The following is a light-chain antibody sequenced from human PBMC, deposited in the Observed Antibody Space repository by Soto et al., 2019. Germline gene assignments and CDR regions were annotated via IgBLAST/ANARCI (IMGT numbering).Light chain of an antibody. CDR3: QQYNSYSRGWT. CDR2: KAS. J-gene: IGKJ1*01. CDR1: QSISSW. V-gene: IGKV1-5*03. Sequence: DLQMTQSPSTLSASVGDRVTITCRASQSISSWLAWYQQKPGKAPKLLIYKASSLESGVPSRFSGGGSGTEFTLTISSLQPDDFATFYCQQYNSYSRGWTLAKGPRWKSN.